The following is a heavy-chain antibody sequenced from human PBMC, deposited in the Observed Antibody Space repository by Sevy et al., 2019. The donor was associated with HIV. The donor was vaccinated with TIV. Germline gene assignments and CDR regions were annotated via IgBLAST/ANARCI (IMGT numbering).Heavy chain of an antibody. CDR3: ARRAAPGAGNWYFDL. CDR2: IYRSGST. V-gene: IGHV4-4*02. J-gene: IGHJ2*01. CDR1: GGSISSSNW. Sequence: SETLSLTCAVSGGSISSSNWWSWVRQPPGKGLEWSGEIYRSGSTNYNPSLNSRIAISVDKSKNQFSLNLSSMTGADTAVYYCARRAAPGAGNWYFDLWGRGTLVTVSS. D-gene: IGHD6-13*01.